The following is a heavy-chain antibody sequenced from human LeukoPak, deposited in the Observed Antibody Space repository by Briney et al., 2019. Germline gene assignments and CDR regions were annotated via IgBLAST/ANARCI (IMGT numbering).Heavy chain of an antibody. Sequence: GWFLIPCWEGSCFIFSYYWMWWGRQAAGERLQWVAKIKTDGNEKYYVDSVKGQFIISRDNANNSLDLEMNRLRGEDTAVYYCTAYSSLNRLEFQFWGRGTLLTVSS. CDR3: TAYSSLNRLEFQF. CDR2: IKTDGNEK. J-gene: IGHJ1*01. CDR1: CFIFSYYW. D-gene: IGHD3-22*01. V-gene: IGHV3-7*01.